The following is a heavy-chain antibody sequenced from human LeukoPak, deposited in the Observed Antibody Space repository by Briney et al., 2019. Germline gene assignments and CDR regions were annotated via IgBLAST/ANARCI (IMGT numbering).Heavy chain of an antibody. CDR3: AKDLDIVVVPAAPGDY. V-gene: IGHV3-30*04. Sequence: GGSLRLSCAASGFTFSSYAMHWVRQAPGKGLEWVAVISYDGSNKYYADSVKGRFTISRDNSKNTLYLQMNSLRAEDTAVYYCAKDLDIVVVPAAPGDYWGQGTLVTVSS. CDR2: ISYDGSNK. D-gene: IGHD2-2*03. CDR1: GFTFSSYA. J-gene: IGHJ4*02.